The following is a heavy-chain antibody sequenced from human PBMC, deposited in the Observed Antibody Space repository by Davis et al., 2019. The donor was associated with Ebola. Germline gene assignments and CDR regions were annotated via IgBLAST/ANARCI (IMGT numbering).Heavy chain of an antibody. J-gene: IGHJ5*02. CDR2: INHSGST. V-gene: IGHV4-34*01. Sequence: MPSETLSLTCAVYGGSFSGYYWSWIRQPPGKGLEWIGEINHSGSTNYNPSLKSRVTISVDTSKNQFSLKLSSVTAADTAVYYCARGQGYCSSTSCSTNWFDPWGQGTLVTVSS. CDR1: GGSFSGYY. D-gene: IGHD2-2*01. CDR3: ARGQGYCSSTSCSTNWFDP.